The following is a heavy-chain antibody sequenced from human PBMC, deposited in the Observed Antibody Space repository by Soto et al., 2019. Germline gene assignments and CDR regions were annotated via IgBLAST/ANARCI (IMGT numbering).Heavy chain of an antibody. Sequence: ASVKVSCTASGYTFTSYGISWVRQAPGQGLEWMGWISAYNGNTNYAQKLQGRVTMTTDTSTSTAYMELRSLRSDDTAVYYCARKTPFYGSGSYAPRDAFDIWGQGTMVT. CDR3: ARKTPFYGSGSYAPRDAFDI. J-gene: IGHJ3*02. CDR1: GYTFTSYG. V-gene: IGHV1-18*01. D-gene: IGHD3-10*01. CDR2: ISAYNGNT.